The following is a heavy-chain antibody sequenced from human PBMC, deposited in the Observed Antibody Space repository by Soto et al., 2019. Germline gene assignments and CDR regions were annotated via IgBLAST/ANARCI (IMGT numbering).Heavy chain of an antibody. V-gene: IGHV4-59*08. D-gene: IGHD6-19*01. CDR2: IYNIGST. J-gene: IGHJ5*02. Sequence: PSETLSLTCTASGRTISGYYLSWLRQPPGKGLEWIGYIYNIGSTNYNPSLRSRVTMSIDTSQEQFSLKVSSVTATDTAVYYCARHFYLPLAGTGIDTCGRGTVVTVS. CDR3: ARHFYLPLAGTGIDT. CDR1: GRTISGYY.